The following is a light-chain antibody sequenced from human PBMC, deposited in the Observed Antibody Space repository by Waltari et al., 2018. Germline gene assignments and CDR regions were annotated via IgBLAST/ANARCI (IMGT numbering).Light chain of an antibody. CDR1: QNVRSN. CDR3: QQYYSIPYT. V-gene: IGKV3-15*01. J-gene: IGKJ2*01. CDR2: GAS. Sequence: IVMTQSPATLSVSPGERATLSCRASQNVRSNLAWYQQKPGQAPRLLIYGASTRATDVPARFGGSGFGTEFTLTISSLQSEDFAVYYCQQYYSIPYTFGQGTKLEI.